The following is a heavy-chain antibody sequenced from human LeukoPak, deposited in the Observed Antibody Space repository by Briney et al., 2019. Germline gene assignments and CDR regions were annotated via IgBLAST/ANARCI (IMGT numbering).Heavy chain of an antibody. CDR2: ITSDGGDT. D-gene: IGHD6-6*01. J-gene: IGHJ4*02. CDR3: AKGSSSSRPYYLDY. Sequence: GGSLRLPCAASGFTFSRYAMSWVRQGPGKGLEWVSAITSDGGDTYHADSVKGRFTISRDNSRNTLFMQMNSLRAEDTAVYYCAKGSSSSRPYYLDYWGQGTLVTVSS. CDR1: GFTFSRYA. V-gene: IGHV3-23*01.